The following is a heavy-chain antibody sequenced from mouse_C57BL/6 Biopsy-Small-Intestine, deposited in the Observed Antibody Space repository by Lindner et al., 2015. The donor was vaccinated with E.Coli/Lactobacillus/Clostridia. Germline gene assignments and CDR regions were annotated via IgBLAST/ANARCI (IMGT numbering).Heavy chain of an antibody. CDR3: ARARAPWESHPYDS. J-gene: IGHJ3*01. D-gene: IGHD2-13*01. CDR2: MNPNSGST. V-gene: IGHV1S55*01. Sequence: SVKVSCKASGDTFSSYDINWVRQAPGQGLEWMGWMNPNSGSTAYAQKFQGRVTMTTDTSTTTAYLELRGLTYDDTAVYHCARARAPWESHPYDSWGQGTLVTVS. CDR1: GDTFSSYD.